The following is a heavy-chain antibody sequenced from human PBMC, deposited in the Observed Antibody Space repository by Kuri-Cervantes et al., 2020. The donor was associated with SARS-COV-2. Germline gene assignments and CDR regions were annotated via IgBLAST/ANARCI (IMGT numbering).Heavy chain of an antibody. CDR2: ISSSSSTI. J-gene: IGHJ6*03. Sequence: GESLKISCAASGFTFSSYSMNWVRQAPGKGLEWVSYISSSSSTIYYADSVKGRFTISRDNSKNTLYLQMNSLRAEDTAVYYCARDYSSPGYYYYMDVWGKGTTVTVSS. V-gene: IGHV3-48*01. D-gene: IGHD4-11*01. CDR1: GFTFSSYS. CDR3: ARDYSSPGYYYYMDV.